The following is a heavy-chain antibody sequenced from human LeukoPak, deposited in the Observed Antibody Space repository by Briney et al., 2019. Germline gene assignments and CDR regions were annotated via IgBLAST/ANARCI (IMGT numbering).Heavy chain of an antibody. CDR3: ARDEGGWGLDP. V-gene: IGHV4-59*12. Sequence: SETLSLTCTVSGVSISTYYWSWIRQPPGKGLEWIGYIYYSGTTNYNPSLKSRVTISIDTSKNQFSLKLSSVTAADTAVYYCARDEGGWGLDPWGQGTLVTVSS. D-gene: IGHD6-19*01. CDR1: GVSISTYY. CDR2: IYYSGTT. J-gene: IGHJ5*02.